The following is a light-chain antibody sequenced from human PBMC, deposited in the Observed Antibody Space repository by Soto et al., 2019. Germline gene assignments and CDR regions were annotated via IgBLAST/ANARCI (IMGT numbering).Light chain of an antibody. CDR2: AAS. CDR1: QDIRSY. CDR3: QQYYTYPVT. Sequence: DTQMTQSPSSLSASVGDRVTITCRASQDIRSYLAWHQQKPDKAPKSLIYAASSLHSGVPSRFSGSGSGTDFTRTISSLQPEDFATYYCQQYYTYPVTFGQGTRLEIK. V-gene: IGKV1D-16*01. J-gene: IGKJ5*01.